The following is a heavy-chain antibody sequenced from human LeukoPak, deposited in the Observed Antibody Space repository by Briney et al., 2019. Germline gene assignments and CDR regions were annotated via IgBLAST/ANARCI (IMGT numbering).Heavy chain of an antibody. D-gene: IGHD3-10*01. Sequence: SETLSLTCTVSGGSISSYYWSWIRQPPGKGLEWIGYIYYSGSTNYNPSLKSRVTISVDTSKNQFSLKLSSVTAADTAVYYCARDLMAYSSGYGMDVWGKGTTVTVSS. CDR3: ARDLMAYSSGYGMDV. CDR1: GGSISSYY. J-gene: IGHJ6*04. CDR2: IYYSGST. V-gene: IGHV4-59*01.